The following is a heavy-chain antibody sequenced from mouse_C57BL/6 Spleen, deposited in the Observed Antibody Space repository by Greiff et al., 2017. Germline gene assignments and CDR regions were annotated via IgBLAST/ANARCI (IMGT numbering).Heavy chain of an antibody. CDR2: ISNGGGST. Sequence: EVKLMESGGGLVQPGGSLKLSCAASGFTFSDYYMYWVRQTPEKRLEWVAYISNGGGSTYYPDTVKGRFTISRDNAKNTLYLQMSRLKSEDTAMDYCARHDYYGSNYAMDYWGQGTSVTVSS. V-gene: IGHV5-12*01. D-gene: IGHD1-1*01. CDR3: ARHDYYGSNYAMDY. J-gene: IGHJ4*01. CDR1: GFTFSDYY.